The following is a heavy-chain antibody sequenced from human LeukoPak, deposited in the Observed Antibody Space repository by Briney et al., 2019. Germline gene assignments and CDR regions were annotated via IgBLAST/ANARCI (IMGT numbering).Heavy chain of an antibody. CDR3: AKDGWLLNYFDY. J-gene: IGHJ4*02. D-gene: IGHD5-12*01. CDR1: GFTFSSDA. V-gene: IGHV3-23*01. Sequence: GGSLRLSCAASGFTFSSDAMAWVRQAPGKGLEWVSAISGSAGSTFYADSVKGRFTISRDNSKNKLYLQMNSLRAEDTAVYYCAKDGWLLNYFDYWGQGTLVTVSS. CDR2: ISGSAGST.